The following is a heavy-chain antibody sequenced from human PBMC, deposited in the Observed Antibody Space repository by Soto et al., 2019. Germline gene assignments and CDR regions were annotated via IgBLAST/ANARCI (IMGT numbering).Heavy chain of an antibody. CDR3: ARHSQAFGKSRYFDY. Sequence: ASVKVSCKASGYTFTSYGISWVRQAPGQGLEWMGWISAYNGNTNYAQKLQGRVTMTTDTSTSTAYMELRSLRSDDTAVYYCARHSQAFGKSRYFDYWGQGTLVTVSS. CDR1: GYTFTSYG. V-gene: IGHV1-18*01. D-gene: IGHD3-16*01. CDR2: ISAYNGNT. J-gene: IGHJ4*02.